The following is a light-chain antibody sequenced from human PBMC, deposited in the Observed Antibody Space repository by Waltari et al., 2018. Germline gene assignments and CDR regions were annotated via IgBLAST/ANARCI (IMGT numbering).Light chain of an antibody. CDR3: LQYGDWPPWT. J-gene: IGKJ1*01. V-gene: IGKV3-15*01. CDR2: GAS. CDR1: QYIVSN. Sequence: ETVMTQSPATLSMSPGETTTLSCRASQYIVSNLALYQQRPGQAPRLLIYGASSRATGVPARFSGSWSGTHFTLTISSLQSEDFAVYFCLQYGDWPPWTFGQG.